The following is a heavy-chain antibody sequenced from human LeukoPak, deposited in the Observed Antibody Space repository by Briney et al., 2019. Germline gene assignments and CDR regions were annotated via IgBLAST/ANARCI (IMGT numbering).Heavy chain of an antibody. CDR2: IYYSGST. J-gene: IGHJ4*02. V-gene: IGHV4-59*01. D-gene: IGHD2-2*01. CDR1: GGSISSYY. CDR3: ARAGQQYCSSTSCPGDFYFDY. Sequence: SETLSLTCTVSGGSISSYYWSWIRQPPGKGLEWIGYIYYSGSTNYNPSLKSRVTISVDTSKNQFSLKLSSVTAADTAVYYCARAGQQYCSSTSCPGDFYFDYWGQGTLVTVSS.